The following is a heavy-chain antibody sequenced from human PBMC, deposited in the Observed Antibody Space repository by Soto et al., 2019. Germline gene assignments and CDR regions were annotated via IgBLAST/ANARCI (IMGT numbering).Heavy chain of an antibody. D-gene: IGHD5-18*01. J-gene: IGHJ6*02. CDR3: AKDGGGYNYGYVMLDKYYYGVDV. CDR1: GFTFSTYA. Sequence: QVQLVESGGGVVQPGRSLRLSCAASGFTFSTYAMHWVRQAPGKGLEWVAVISYDGTNQYYADSVRGRFTISRDNSKNTLFLQMNSLRAEDTAVYYCAKDGGGYNYGYVMLDKYYYGVDVWGQGTTVTVSS. CDR2: ISYDGTNQ. V-gene: IGHV3-30-3*01.